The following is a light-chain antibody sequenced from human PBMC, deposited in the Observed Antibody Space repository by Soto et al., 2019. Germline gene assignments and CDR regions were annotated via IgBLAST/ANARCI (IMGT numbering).Light chain of an antibody. V-gene: IGKV1-5*03. Sequence: DSVPITCRASQNISSGLAWYQRKPGKAPKRLIYKASSLESGVPSGFSGSGSGTEFTLTISSLQPEDVATYFCQQVYGHPPAFGPGTRLEIK. CDR2: KAS. J-gene: IGKJ5*01. CDR1: QNISSG. CDR3: QQVYGHPPA.